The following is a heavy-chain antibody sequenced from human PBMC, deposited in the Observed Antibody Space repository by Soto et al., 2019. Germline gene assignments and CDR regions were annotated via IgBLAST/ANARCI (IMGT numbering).Heavy chain of an antibody. CDR3: ASFTYYYDSSGYSEFDP. V-gene: IGHV3-74*01. Sequence: EVQLVESGGGLVQPGGSLRLSCAASGFTFSSYWMHWVRQAPGKGLVWVSRINSDGSSTSYADSVKGRFTISRDNAKNTLYLQMNSLRAEDTAVYYCASFTYYYDSSGYSEFDPWGQGTLVTVSS. D-gene: IGHD3-22*01. CDR1: GFTFSSYW. CDR2: INSDGSST. J-gene: IGHJ5*02.